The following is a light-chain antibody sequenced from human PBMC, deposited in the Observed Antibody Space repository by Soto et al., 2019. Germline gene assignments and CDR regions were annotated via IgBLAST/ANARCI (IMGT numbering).Light chain of an antibody. V-gene: IGLV2-14*01. CDR3: RSYTSANTRV. J-gene: IGLJ3*02. CDR2: EVN. CDR1: SSDVGGYKF. Sequence: QHVLTQPASVSASPGQSITISCTGTSSDVGGYKFVSWYQHHPGKAPKLMIYEVNNRPSGVSNRFSGSKSGNTASLTISGLQPEDEADYYCRSYTSANTRVFGGGTKLTVL.